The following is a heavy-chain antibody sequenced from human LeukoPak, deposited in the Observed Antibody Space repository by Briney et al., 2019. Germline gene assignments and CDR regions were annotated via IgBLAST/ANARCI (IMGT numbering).Heavy chain of an antibody. CDR3: ARGSIAARPSYYYYYGMDV. J-gene: IGHJ6*02. CDR1: GGSFSGFY. D-gene: IGHD6-6*01. Sequence: PSETLSLTCAIYGGSFSGFYWSWIRQPPGKGLEWIGEVNLSGGAFYNPSLKSRVTISVDTSKNQFSLKLSSVTAADTAVYYCARGSIAARPSYYYYYGMDVWGQGTTVTVSS. V-gene: IGHV4-34*01. CDR2: VNLSGGA.